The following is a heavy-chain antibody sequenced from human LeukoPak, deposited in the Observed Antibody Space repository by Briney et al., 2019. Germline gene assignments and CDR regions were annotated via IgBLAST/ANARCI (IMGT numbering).Heavy chain of an antibody. V-gene: IGHV1-2*02. D-gene: IGHD1-26*01. J-gene: IGHJ3*02. CDR2: INPNSGDT. Sequence: GASVKVSCKASGYTFTGYYIRWVRLAPGQGLEWMGWINPNSGDTNYAQKFQGRVTMTRDTSISTVYMELSGLRSDETAVFYCARVGATTSLAFDIWGQGTMVTVSS. CDR1: GYTFTGYY. CDR3: ARVGATTSLAFDI.